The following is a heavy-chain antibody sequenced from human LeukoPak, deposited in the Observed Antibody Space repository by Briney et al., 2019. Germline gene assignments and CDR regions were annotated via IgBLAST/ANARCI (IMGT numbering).Heavy chain of an antibody. CDR2: ISYDGRDK. J-gene: IGHJ4*02. D-gene: IGHD2-2*03. Sequence: GGSLRLSCAASGFTFSSYSMYWVRQAPGKGLEWVAVISYDGRDKYYADSVKGRFTISRDNSKNTLYLQMNSLRPDDTAVYYCASGYCTSTNCCCDYWGQGTLVTVSS. CDR3: ASGYCTSTNCCCDY. V-gene: IGHV3-30*04. CDR1: GFTFSSYS.